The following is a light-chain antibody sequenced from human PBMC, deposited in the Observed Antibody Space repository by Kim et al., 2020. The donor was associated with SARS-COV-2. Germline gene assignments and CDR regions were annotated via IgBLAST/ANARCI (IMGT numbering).Light chain of an antibody. CDR3: QQYDNWKA. V-gene: IGKV3-15*01. CDR1: QSVRTH. Sequence: EIVMTQSPATLSVSPGEGASLSCRASQSVRTHVAWYQQKPGQPPRLLILDASIRATGIPVRFSGSGSGTEFTLTIRSLQSEDFAVYYCQQYDNWKAFGKGNKVDIK. J-gene: IGKJ1*01. CDR2: DAS.